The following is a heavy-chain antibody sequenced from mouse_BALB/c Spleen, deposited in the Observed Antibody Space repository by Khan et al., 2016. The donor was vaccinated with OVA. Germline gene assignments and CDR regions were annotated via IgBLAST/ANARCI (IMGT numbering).Heavy chain of an antibody. J-gene: IGHJ3*01. CDR3: ARSTYRYAFVY. CDR2: IIYTGYT. V-gene: IGHV3-8*02. CDR1: GDSITSGY. D-gene: IGHD2-12*01. Sequence: EVQLVESGPSLVKPSQTLSLTCSVTGDSITSGYWNWIRKFPGNKLEYMGYIIYTGYTYYNPSLKSRISITRHTSKHQYYLQLNSVTDEDTATYYCARSTYRYAFVYWGQGTLVTVSA.